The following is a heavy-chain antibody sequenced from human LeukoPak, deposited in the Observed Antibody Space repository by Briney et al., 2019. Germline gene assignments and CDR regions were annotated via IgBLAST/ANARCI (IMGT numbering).Heavy chain of an antibody. Sequence: PGGSLRLSCAASGFTFSSYGMHWVRQAPGKGLEWVAFIRYDGSNKYYADSVKGRFTISRDNSKNTVYLQMNSLRAEDTAVYYCAKVSYDSSGYYEYFDYWGQGTPVTVSS. CDR3: AKVSYDSSGYYEYFDY. D-gene: IGHD3-22*01. CDR1: GFTFSSYG. J-gene: IGHJ4*02. CDR2: IRYDGSNK. V-gene: IGHV3-30*02.